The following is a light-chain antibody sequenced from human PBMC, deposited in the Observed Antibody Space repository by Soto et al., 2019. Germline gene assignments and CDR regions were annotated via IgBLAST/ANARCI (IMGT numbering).Light chain of an antibody. CDR2: DVN. Sequence: QSVLTQPASVSGSPGQSITISFTGTTSDVGGYNLVSWYQHHPGKAHKLMIYDVNDRPSGVSDRFSCSKSGDTASLSISVFQAEYEADYYCSSFTCGRPVVFGGGTKLTVL. V-gene: IGLV2-14*03. CDR1: TSDVGGYNL. J-gene: IGLJ2*01. CDR3: SSFTCGRPVV.